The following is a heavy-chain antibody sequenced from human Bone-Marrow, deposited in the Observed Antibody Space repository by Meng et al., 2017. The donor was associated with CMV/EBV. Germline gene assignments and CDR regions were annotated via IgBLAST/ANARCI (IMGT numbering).Heavy chain of an antibody. J-gene: IGHJ5*02. V-gene: IGHV1-2*02. CDR2: INPNSGGT. CDR3: ARGKRAGSFPLFHP. CDR1: GYTFTGYY. D-gene: IGHD3-16*02. Sequence: ASVKVSCKASGYTFTGYYMHWVRQAPGQGLEWMGWINPNSGGTNYAQKFQGRVTMTRDTSISTAYMELSRLRSDDTAVYYCARGKRAGSFPLFHPLVQGTLVPVSS.